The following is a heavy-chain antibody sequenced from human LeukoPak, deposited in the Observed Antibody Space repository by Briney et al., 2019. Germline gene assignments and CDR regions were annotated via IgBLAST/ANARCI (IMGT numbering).Heavy chain of an antibody. V-gene: IGHV1-2*06. CDR2: INPNSGGT. CDR1: GYTFTGYY. D-gene: IGHD7-27*01. J-gene: IGHJ4*02. Sequence: ASVKVSCKASGYTFTGYYMHWVRQAPGQGLEWMGRINPNSGGTNYAQKFQGGVTMTRDTSISTAYMELSRLRSDDTAVYYCALSLLGIDYFDYWGQGTLVTVSS. CDR3: ALSLLGIDYFDY.